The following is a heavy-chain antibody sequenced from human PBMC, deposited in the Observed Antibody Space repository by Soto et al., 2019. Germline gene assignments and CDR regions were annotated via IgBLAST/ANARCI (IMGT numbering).Heavy chain of an antibody. J-gene: IGHJ6*03. D-gene: IGHD1-1*01. V-gene: IGHV4-34*01. CDR1: GGSFSNYY. Sequence: SETLSLTCAVYGGSFSNYYWSWIRQPPGKGLEWIGEINHSGSTKYNPSLKSRVTISVDTSKTQFSLSLSSVTAADTAVYYCARGLEFRYYYYYMDVWGKGTTVTVSS. CDR2: INHSGST. CDR3: ARGLEFRYYYYYMDV.